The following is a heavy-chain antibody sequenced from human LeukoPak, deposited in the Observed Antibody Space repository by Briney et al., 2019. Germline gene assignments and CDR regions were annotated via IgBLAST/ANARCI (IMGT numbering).Heavy chain of an antibody. Sequence: GGSLRLSCAASGSTFSSYSMNWVRQAPGKGLEWVSSISSSSYIYYADSVKGRFTISRDNAKNSLYLQMNSLRAEDTAVYYCARDPLSGLGHQDFDYWGQGTLVTVSS. CDR3: ARDPLSGLGHQDFDY. CDR2: ISSSSYI. CDR1: GSTFSSYS. V-gene: IGHV3-21*01. J-gene: IGHJ4*02. D-gene: IGHD3-10*01.